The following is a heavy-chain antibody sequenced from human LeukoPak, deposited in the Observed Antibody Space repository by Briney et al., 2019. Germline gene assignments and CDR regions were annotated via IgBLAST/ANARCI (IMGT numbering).Heavy chain of an antibody. D-gene: IGHD3-22*01. Sequence: GGSLRLSCAASGFSFSDLWLHWVRQAPGKGLMWVSYISGDGSGTAYADSVKGRFTISRDNAKNSLYLQMNSLRAEDTAVYYCARDPAYYYDSSGYYPYYFDYWGQGTLVTVSS. V-gene: IGHV3-74*01. CDR1: GFSFSDLW. CDR2: ISGDGSGT. J-gene: IGHJ4*02. CDR3: ARDPAYYYDSSGYYPYYFDY.